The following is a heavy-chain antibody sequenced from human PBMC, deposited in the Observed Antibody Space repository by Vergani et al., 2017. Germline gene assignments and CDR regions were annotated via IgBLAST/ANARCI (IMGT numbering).Heavy chain of an antibody. CDR2: IYYSGST. Sequence: QVQLQESGPGLVKPSQTLSLTCTVSGGSVSSGDYYWSWIRQPPGKGLEWIGYIYYSGSTYYNPSLKSRLTISVDTSKNQFSLKLSSVTAADTAVYYCARDKHYYDSNGYYYAFDIWGQGTMVTVSS. CDR3: ARDKHYYDSNGYYYAFDI. D-gene: IGHD3-22*01. J-gene: IGHJ3*02. CDR1: GGSVSSGDYY. V-gene: IGHV4-30-4*08.